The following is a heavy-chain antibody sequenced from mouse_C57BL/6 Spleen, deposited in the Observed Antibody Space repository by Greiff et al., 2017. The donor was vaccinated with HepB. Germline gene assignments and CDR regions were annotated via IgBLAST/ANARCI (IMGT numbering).Heavy chain of an antibody. Sequence: VQLQQSGAELVRPGASVKLSCTASGFNIKDDYMHWVKQRPEKGLEWIGWIDPENGDTEYDSKFQGKATITADTSSNTAYLQLSSLTSEDTAVYYWTKNYDSSSDWYFDVWGTGTTVTVSS. CDR1: GFNIKDDY. J-gene: IGHJ1*03. CDR3: TKNYDSSSDWYFDV. CDR2: IDPENGDT. V-gene: IGHV14-4*01. D-gene: IGHD1-1*01.